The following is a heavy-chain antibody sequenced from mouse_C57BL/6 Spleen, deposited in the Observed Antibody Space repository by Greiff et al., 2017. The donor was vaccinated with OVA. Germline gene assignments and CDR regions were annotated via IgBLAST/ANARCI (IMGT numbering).Heavy chain of an antibody. D-gene: IGHD4-1*01. CDR1: GFTFSDYG. CDR3: ARRELGDFDY. CDR2: ISSGSSTI. V-gene: IGHV5-17*01. Sequence: EVNVVESGGGLVKPGGSLKLSCAASGFTFSDYGMHWVRQAPEKGLEWVAYISSGSSTIYYADTVKGRFTISRDNAKNTLFLQMTSLRSEDTAMYYCARRELGDFDYWGQGTTLTVSS. J-gene: IGHJ2*01.